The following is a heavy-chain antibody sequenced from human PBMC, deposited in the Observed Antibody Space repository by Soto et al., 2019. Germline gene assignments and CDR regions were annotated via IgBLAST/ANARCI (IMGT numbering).Heavy chain of an antibody. D-gene: IGHD3-10*02. CDR1: GYTFTTYA. J-gene: IGHJ4*02. Sequence: QVQLVQSGAEEKKPGASVKVSCKASGYTFTTYAMHWVRQAPGQRLEWMGWINAGNGNTKYSQKFQVRVTITRDTSASTAYMELSSLRSEDTAVYYCARGPITMIGYYFDYWGQGTLVTVSS. V-gene: IGHV1-3*05. CDR3: ARGPITMIGYYFDY. CDR2: INAGNGNT.